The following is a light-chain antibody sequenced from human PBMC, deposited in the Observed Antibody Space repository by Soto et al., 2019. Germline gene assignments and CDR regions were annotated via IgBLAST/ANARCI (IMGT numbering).Light chain of an antibody. V-gene: IGKV1D-16*01. CDR1: QSISTW. CDR2: GAS. J-gene: IGKJ1*01. Sequence: DVQMTQSPSSLSASVGDTVTITCRASQSISTWLAWYQQKPNKAPKSLISGASNLQSGVPSRFSGSGSGTDFTLTISSLQPEDFATYYCQQSYTTPPWTFGQGTKVDIK. CDR3: QQSYTTPPWT.